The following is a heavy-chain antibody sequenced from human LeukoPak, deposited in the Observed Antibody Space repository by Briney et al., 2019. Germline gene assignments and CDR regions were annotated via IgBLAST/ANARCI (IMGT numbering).Heavy chain of an antibody. CDR2: INWNGGST. CDR3: AKHDYGDYSPRS. J-gene: IGHJ4*02. V-gene: IGHV3-20*04. CDR1: GFTFSSYA. D-gene: IGHD4-17*01. Sequence: PGGSLRLSXAASGFTFSSYAMSWVRQAPGKGLEWVSGINWNGGSTGYADSVKGRFTISRDNAKNSLYLQMNSLRAEDTALYYCAKHDYGDYSPRSWGQGTLVTVSS.